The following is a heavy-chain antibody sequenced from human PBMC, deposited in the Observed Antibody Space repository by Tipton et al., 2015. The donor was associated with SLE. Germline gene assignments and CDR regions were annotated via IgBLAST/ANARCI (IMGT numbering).Heavy chain of an antibody. CDR2: ITQDGSEK. V-gene: IGHV3-7*04. Sequence: SLRLSCAASGFNFEDYAMSWVRQAPGKGLERVANITQDGSEKYYVDPVMGRFTISRDNAKNSLYLQINSLRAEDTAMYYCAWGHYNILSGYPNDYWGQGTLFTVSS. J-gene: IGHJ4*02. CDR1: GFNFEDYA. D-gene: IGHD3-9*01. CDR3: AWGHYNILSGYPNDY.